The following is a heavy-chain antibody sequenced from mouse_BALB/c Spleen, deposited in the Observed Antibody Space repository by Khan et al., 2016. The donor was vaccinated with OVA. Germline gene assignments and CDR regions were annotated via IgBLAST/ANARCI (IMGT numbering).Heavy chain of an antibody. V-gene: IGHV1-54*01. CDR3: AGRDYGNSEGYAMDY. Sequence: QVQLQQSGAELVRPGTSVKVSCKASGYSFTNYLIEWVQQRPGQGLEWIGVINPGSGGTNYNEKFKGKATLTADKSSSTAYMQLSSLTSDDSAVYCCAGRDYGNSEGYAMDYWGQGTSVTVSS. CDR1: GYSFTNYL. J-gene: IGHJ4*01. D-gene: IGHD1-1*01. CDR2: INPGSGGT.